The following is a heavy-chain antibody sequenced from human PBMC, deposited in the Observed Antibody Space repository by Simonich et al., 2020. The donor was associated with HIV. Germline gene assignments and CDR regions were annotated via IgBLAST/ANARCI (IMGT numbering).Heavy chain of an antibody. CDR1: GFTFSSYA. CDR3: ASGGSISSVWADDY. D-gene: IGHD3-16*01. CDR2: ISSDGSNK. J-gene: IGHJ4*02. V-gene: IGHV3-30*07. Sequence: QVQLVESGGGVVQPGRSLRLSCAASGFTFSSYAMHWVRRAPGKGLEWVAVISSDGSNKYYADSVEGRFTISRDNSKNTLYLQMNSLRAEDTAVYYCASGGSISSVWADDYWGQGTLVTVSS.